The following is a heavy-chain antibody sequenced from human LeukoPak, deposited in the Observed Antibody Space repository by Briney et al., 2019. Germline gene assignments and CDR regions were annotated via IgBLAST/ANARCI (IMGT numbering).Heavy chain of an antibody. J-gene: IGHJ6*04. D-gene: IGHD2-2*01. CDR1: GFTVSSNY. CDR3: ASRGVVVPAARNYYYYGMDV. V-gene: IGHV3-53*01. Sequence: PGGPLRLSCAASGFTVSSNYMSWVRQAPGKGLEWVSVIYSGGSTYYADSVKGRFTISRDNSKNTLYLQMNSLRAEDTAVYYCASRGVVVPAARNYYYYGMDVWGKGTTVTVSS. CDR2: IYSGGST.